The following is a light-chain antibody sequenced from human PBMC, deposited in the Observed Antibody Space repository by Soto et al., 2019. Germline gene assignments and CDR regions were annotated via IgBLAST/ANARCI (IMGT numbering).Light chain of an antibody. V-gene: IGLV2-14*01. J-gene: IGLJ2*01. CDR3: SSYTSSSTGVV. CDR1: SSDVGGYNY. Sequence: QSALTQPASVSGSPGQSITISCTGTSSDVGGYNYVSWYQQHPGKAPKLMIYEVSNRPSGVSNRFSGSKSGNTASLTISGLQAEDEADDYCSSYTSSSTGVVFGGGTKLTVL. CDR2: EVS.